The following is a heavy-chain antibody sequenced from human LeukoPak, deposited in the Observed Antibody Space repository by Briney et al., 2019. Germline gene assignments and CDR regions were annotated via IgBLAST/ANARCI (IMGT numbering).Heavy chain of an antibody. V-gene: IGHV4-31*03. CDR3: ARADYYVIDY. J-gene: IGHJ4*02. Sequence: PSETLSLTCTVSGGSISSGGYYWSWIRQHPGKGLEWIGYVYYSGSTYYNPSLKSRVTISVDTSKNQFSLKLSSVTAADTAVYYCARADYYVIDYWGQGTLVTVSS. CDR1: GGSISSGGYY. CDR2: VYYSGST. D-gene: IGHD3-10*02.